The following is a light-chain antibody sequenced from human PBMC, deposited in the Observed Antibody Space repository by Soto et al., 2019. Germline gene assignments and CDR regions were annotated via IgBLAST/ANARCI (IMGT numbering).Light chain of an antibody. V-gene: IGKV3-20*01. CDR2: GAS. J-gene: IGKJ4*01. CDR3: EPDGLSRT. CDR1: QSVSSSY. Sequence: SSRASQSVSSSYLAWYQQKPGQPPRLLIYGASSRATGIPDRFSGSGCGQDFTLSSLGLEAEDFVGSFREPDGLSRTCGGGTKVDIK.